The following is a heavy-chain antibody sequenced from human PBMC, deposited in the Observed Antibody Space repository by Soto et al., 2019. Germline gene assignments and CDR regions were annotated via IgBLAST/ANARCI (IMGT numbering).Heavy chain of an antibody. CDR1: GFTFSDYY. V-gene: IGHV3-11*04. CDR2: ISRSGNII. CDR3: ARGRNGYCSGGSCDHWYFDL. D-gene: IGHD2-15*01. J-gene: IGHJ2*01. Sequence: LRLSCAASGFTFSDYYMSWIRQAPGKGLEWVSYISRSGNIIYYADSVKGRFTISRDNAKNSLYLQMNSLRAEDTAVYFCARGRNGYCSGGSCDHWYFDLWGRGTLVTVSS.